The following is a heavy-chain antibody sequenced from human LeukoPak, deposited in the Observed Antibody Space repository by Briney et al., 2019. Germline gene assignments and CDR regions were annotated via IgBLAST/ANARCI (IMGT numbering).Heavy chain of an antibody. CDR3: AKDGSGSYRPDLFDY. CDR2: ISGSGGST. CDR1: GFTFSSYA. J-gene: IGHJ4*02. Sequence: TGGSLRLSCAASGFTFSSYAMSWVRQAPGKGLEWVSAISGSGGSTYYADSVKGRFTISRDNSKNPLYLQMNSLRAEDTAVYYCAKDGSGSYRPDLFDYWGQGTLVTVSP. D-gene: IGHD3-10*01. V-gene: IGHV3-23*01.